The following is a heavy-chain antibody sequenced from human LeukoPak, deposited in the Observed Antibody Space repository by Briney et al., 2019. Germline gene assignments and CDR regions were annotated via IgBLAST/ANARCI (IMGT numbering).Heavy chain of an antibody. CDR1: GGSFSGYY. V-gene: IGHV4-34*01. Sequence: PSETLSLTCAVYGGSFSGYYWSWIRQPPGKGLEWIGEINHSGSTNYNPSLKSRVTISVDTSKNQFSLKLSSVTAADTAVYYCARDHSSGWYETGAFDIWGQGTMVTVSS. J-gene: IGHJ3*02. CDR2: INHSGST. CDR3: ARDHSSGWYETGAFDI. D-gene: IGHD6-19*01.